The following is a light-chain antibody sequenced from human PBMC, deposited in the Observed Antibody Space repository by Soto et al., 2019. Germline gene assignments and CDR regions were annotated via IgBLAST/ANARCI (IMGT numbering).Light chain of an antibody. V-gene: IGLV2-14*01. CDR1: SSDAGGYNY. CDR2: DVS. Sequence: QSALTQPASVSGSPGQSITISCTGTSSDAGGYNYVSWYQQHPGKAPKLMIYDVSNRPSGVSNRFSGSKSGNTASLTISGLQAEDEADYYCSSYTSSSTPVFGGGTKVTVL. J-gene: IGLJ3*02. CDR3: SSYTSSSTPV.